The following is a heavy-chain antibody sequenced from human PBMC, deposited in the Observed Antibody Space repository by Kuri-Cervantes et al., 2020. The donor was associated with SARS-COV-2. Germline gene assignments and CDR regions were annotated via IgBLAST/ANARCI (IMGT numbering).Heavy chain of an antibody. CDR1: GFTFSSYD. CDR3: AREKSMVRGVIITFGYYGMDV. CDR2: IGTAGDP. D-gene: IGHD3-10*01. Sequence: GESLKISCAASGFTFSSYDMHWVRQATGKGLEWVSAIGTAGDPYYPGSVKGRFTISRDNSKNTLYLQMGSLRAEDMAVYYCAREKSMVRGVIITFGYYGMDVWGQGTTVTVSS. V-gene: IGHV3-13*05. J-gene: IGHJ6*02.